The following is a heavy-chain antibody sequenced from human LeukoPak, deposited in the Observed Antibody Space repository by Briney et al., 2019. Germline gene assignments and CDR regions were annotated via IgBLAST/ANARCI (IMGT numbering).Heavy chain of an antibody. D-gene: IGHD6-13*01. CDR3: AEGEGYGYIDY. CDR1: GFTFSSYG. J-gene: IGHJ4*02. Sequence: PGGSLRLSCAASGFTFSSYGMHWVRQAPGKGLEWVAVISYDGSNKYYADSVKGRFTISRDNSKNTLYLQMNSLRAEDTAVYYCAEGEGYGYIDYWGQGTLVTVSS. CDR2: ISYDGSNK. V-gene: IGHV3-30*18.